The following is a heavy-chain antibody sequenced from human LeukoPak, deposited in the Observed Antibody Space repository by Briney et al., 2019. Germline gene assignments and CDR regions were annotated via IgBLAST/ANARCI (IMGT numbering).Heavy chain of an antibody. CDR3: ARGLADCSSSSCLPYGVDV. Sequence: GGSLRLSCAASGFTFDDYAMIWVRQRPGRGLEWVSSINWSGTSADYADSVKARFTISRDNVKNSLYLQMNSLRGEDTAFYHCARGLADCSSSSCLPYGVDVWGQGTMVTVSS. J-gene: IGHJ6*02. CDR2: INWSGTSA. D-gene: IGHD2-2*01. CDR1: GFTFDDYA. V-gene: IGHV3-20*01.